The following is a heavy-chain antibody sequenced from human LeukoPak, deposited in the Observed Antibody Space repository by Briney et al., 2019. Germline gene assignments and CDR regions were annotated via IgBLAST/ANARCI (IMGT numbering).Heavy chain of an antibody. CDR3: AKGGAVSSKSITMIRGTRRYCYYMDV. D-gene: IGHD3-10*01. Sequence: GGSLRLSCAASGFTFSSCGMSWVRQAPGKGLEWVSALSDSGGSTFYADSVKGRFTISRDNSKNTLYLQLNRLRAEDTAVYYCAKGGAVSSKSITMIRGTRRYCYYMDVWGKGTTVTISS. CDR2: LSDSGGST. J-gene: IGHJ6*03. CDR1: GFTFSSCG. V-gene: IGHV3-23*01.